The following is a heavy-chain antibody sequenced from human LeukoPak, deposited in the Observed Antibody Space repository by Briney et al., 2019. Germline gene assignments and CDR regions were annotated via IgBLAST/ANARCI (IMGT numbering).Heavy chain of an antibody. D-gene: IGHD3-22*01. CDR2: MNPNSGIT. CDR3: AREDYYDSGSNDY. J-gene: IGHJ4*02. V-gene: IGHV1-8*03. CDR1: GYTFTSYD. Sequence: ASVKVSCKASGYTFTSYDINWVRQAPGQGLEWMGWMNPNSGITGYAQKFQGRVTISRNTSISTAYMELSSLRSEDTAVYYCAREDYYDSGSNDYWGQGTLVTVSS.